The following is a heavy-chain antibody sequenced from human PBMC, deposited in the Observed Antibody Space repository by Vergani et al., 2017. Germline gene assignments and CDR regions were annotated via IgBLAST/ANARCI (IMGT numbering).Heavy chain of an antibody. D-gene: IGHD3-10*01. J-gene: IGHJ4*02. CDR2: IKSKTDGGTT. Sequence: VQLQQWGAGLLKPSETLSLTCAVYGGYFSGYYWSWIRQPPGKGLEWVGRIKSKTDGGTTDDPGPGQGRFTISRDESKNTRYLQMNSLKTEDTAVYYCTTDGAVLLWFGDLDFDYWGQGTLVTVSS. V-gene: IGHV3-15*01. CDR3: TTDGAVLLWFGDLDFDY. CDR1: GGYFSGYY.